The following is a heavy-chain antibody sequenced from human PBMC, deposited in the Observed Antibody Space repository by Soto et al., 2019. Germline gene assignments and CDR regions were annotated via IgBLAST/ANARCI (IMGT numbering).Heavy chain of an antibody. D-gene: IGHD5-18*01. CDR2: MNPNSGNT. CDR3: AREKSYGYTDY. J-gene: IGHJ4*02. CDR1: GYTFTSYD. V-gene: IGHV1-8*01. Sequence: QVQLVQSGAEVKKPGASVKVSCKASGYTFTSYDINWVRQATGQGLERMGWMNPNSGNTGYDQKFQGRVTMTRNTSISTPYMELSSLGSEGRAVCYGAREKSYGYTDYWGQGALVTVSS.